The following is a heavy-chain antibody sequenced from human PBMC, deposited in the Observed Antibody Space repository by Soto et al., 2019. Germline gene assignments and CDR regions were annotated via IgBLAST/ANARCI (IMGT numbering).Heavy chain of an antibody. CDR1: GYTFTSYD. V-gene: IGHV1-8*01. CDR2: MNPNSGNT. D-gene: IGHD3-3*01. J-gene: IGHJ4*02. Sequence: ASVKVSCKASGYTFTSYDINWVRQATGQGLEWMGWMNPNSGNTGYAQKFQGRVTMTRNTSISTAYMELSSLRSEDTAVYYCARGSGLLYYFDYWGQGTLVTVSS. CDR3: ARGSGLLYYFDY.